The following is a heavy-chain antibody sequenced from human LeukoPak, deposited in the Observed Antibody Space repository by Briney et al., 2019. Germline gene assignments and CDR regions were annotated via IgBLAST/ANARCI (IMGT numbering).Heavy chain of an antibody. Sequence: GGSLRLSCAASGFTFSDYYMSWIRQAPGKGLEWVSYISSSGSTIYYADSVKGRFTISRDNAKHSLYLQMNSLRAEDTAVYYCASTPYYDSSGYQVDYWGQGTLVTVSS. J-gene: IGHJ4*02. CDR1: GFTFSDYY. CDR2: ISSSGSTI. D-gene: IGHD3-22*01. CDR3: ASTPYYDSSGYQVDY. V-gene: IGHV3-11*01.